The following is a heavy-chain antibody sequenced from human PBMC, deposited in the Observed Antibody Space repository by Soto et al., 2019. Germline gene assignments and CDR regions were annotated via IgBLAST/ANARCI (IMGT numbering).Heavy chain of an antibody. CDR3: ARGDAYYDILTGYLDP. D-gene: IGHD3-9*01. V-gene: IGHV4-30-4*01. Sequence: QVQLQESGPGLVKPSQTLSLTCTVSGGSISSGDYYWSWIRQPPGKGLEWIGYIYYSGSTYYNPSLKSRVTISVDTSKNQFSLKLSSVTAADTAMYYCARGDAYYDILTGYLDPWGQGTLVTVSS. CDR2: IYYSGST. CDR1: GGSISSGDYY. J-gene: IGHJ5*02.